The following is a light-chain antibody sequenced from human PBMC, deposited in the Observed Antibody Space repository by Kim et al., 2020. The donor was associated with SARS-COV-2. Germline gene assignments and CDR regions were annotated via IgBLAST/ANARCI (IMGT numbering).Light chain of an antibody. CDR3: QQYYSTPIT. J-gene: IGKJ5*01. CDR2: WVS. V-gene: IGKV4-1*01. CDR1: QSVLYSSNNKSY. Sequence: DIVMTQSPDSLAVSLGERATINCKSSQSVLYSSNNKSYLAWYQQKPGQPPKLLIYWVSTRESGVPDRFSGSGSGTDFTLTISSLQAEDVAVYYCQQYYSTPITFGQGTRLEIK.